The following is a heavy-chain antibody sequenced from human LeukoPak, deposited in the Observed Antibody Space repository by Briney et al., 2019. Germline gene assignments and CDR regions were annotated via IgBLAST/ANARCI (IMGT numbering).Heavy chain of an antibody. CDR3: ARMGYSGYYFDY. Sequence: PSETLSLTCTVSGYSISSGYYWGWIWQPPGKGLEWIGSIYHSGSTYYNQSLKSRVTISVDTSKNQFSLKLSSVTAADTAVYYCARMGYSGYYFDYWGQGTLVTVSS. CDR1: GYSISSGYY. J-gene: IGHJ4*02. V-gene: IGHV4-38-2*02. D-gene: IGHD5-12*01. CDR2: IYHSGST.